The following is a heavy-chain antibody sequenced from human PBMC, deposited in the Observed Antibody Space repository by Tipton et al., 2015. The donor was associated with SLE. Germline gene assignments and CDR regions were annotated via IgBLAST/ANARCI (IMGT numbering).Heavy chain of an antibody. J-gene: IGHJ4*02. CDR3: AREGDYGVIFDY. V-gene: IGHV4-34*01. CDR2: INHSGST. CDR1: GGSFSGYY. Sequence: GLVKPSETLSLTCAVYGGSFSGYYWSWIRQPPGKGLEWIGEINHSGSTNYNPSLKSRVTISVDTSKNQFSLKLSSVTAADTAVYYCAREGDYGVIFDYWGQETLVTGSS. D-gene: IGHD4-17*01.